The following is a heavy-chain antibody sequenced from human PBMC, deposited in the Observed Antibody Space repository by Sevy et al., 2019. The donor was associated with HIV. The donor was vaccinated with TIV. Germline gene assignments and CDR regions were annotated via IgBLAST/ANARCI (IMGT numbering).Heavy chain of an antibody. CDR3: AKNRPPGGSYCSRYGMDF. D-gene: IGHD3-16*01. J-gene: IGHJ6*02. V-gene: IGHV3-30*18. CDR2: IAHDGNYR. CDR1: GFTFSTYD. Sequence: GGSLRLSCTASGFTFSTYDIHWVRQAPGKGLEWVAIIAHDGNYRYYSDSVRGRFSMSRDNSKNTAYLQMSGLSVEDTAVYYGAKNRPPGGSYCSRYGMDFWGRGTTVTVSS.